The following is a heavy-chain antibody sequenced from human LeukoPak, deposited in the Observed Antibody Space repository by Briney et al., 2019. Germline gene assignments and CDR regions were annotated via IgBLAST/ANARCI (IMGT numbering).Heavy chain of an antibody. J-gene: IGHJ4*02. D-gene: IGHD3-22*01. Sequence: SETLSLTCTVSGGSISSSSYSWGWIRQPPGKGLEWIGSIYYSGSTYYNPSLKSRVTISVDTSKNQFSLKLSSVTAADTAVYYCARGATYYYDSSGYYGHYFDYWGQGTLVTVSS. V-gene: IGHV4-39*01. CDR3: ARGATYYYDSSGYYGHYFDY. CDR1: GGSISSSSYS. CDR2: IYYSGST.